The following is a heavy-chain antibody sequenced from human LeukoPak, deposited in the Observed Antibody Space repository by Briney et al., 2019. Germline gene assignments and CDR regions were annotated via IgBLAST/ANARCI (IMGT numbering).Heavy chain of an antibody. J-gene: IGHJ4*02. Sequence: GGSLRLSCAASGFTFSSYWMHWVRQAPGKGLVWVSRINTDGSSTSYADSVKGRFTISRDNAKNTLYLQMNSLRAEDTAVYYCARERRYCSSTSCYTMGDYWGQGTLVTVSS. V-gene: IGHV3-74*01. D-gene: IGHD2-2*02. CDR1: GFTFSSYW. CDR3: ARERRYCSSTSCYTMGDY. CDR2: INTDGSST.